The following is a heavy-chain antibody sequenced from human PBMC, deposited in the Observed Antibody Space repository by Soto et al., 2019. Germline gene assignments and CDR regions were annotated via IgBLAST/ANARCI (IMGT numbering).Heavy chain of an antibody. Sequence: QVQLQQWGAGLLKPSETLSLTCAVYGGSFSGYYWTWIRQAPGKGLEWIGAINHCGGTNYNSSLKSRVTLSVDTFKNLFSLILYSVTAADTAVYYCARDRQYYQFWSGCQNEGPCAMDVWGQGTTVTVSS. D-gene: IGHD3-3*02. V-gene: IGHV4-34*02. J-gene: IGHJ6*02. CDR3: ARDRQYYQFWSGCQNEGPCAMDV. CDR1: GGSFSGYY. CDR2: INHCGGT.